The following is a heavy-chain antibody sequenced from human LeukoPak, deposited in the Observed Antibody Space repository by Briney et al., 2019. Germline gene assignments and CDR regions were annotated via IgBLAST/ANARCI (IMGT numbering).Heavy chain of an antibody. J-gene: IGHJ4*02. CDR1: GFTFTCYA. V-gene: IGHV1-18*01. D-gene: IGHD3/OR15-3a*01. Sequence: ASVKVSCKTSGFTFTCYAVIWVRQAPGQGLEWMGWIYADSGNTDYAQNFQGRVTMTTDTPTTTAYMELRSLRSDDTAVYYCARGDFSTGRPYYFDFWGQGALVTVSS. CDR3: ARGDFSTGRPYYFDF. CDR2: IYADSGNT.